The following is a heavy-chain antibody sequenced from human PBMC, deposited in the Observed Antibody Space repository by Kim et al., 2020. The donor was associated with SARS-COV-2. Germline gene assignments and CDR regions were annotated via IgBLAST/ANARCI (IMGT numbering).Heavy chain of an antibody. CDR3: ARVGGGRCSSCYYYGMDV. Sequence: GGSLRLSCAASEITVSDNYMTWVRQAPGKGLEWVSLLYTDGSTSYADSVKGRFTISRDNSKNTLYLQLDSLRVDDTAVYYCARVGGGRCSSCYYYGMDVXXQGTXVTVSS. CDR1: EITVSDNY. V-gene: IGHV3-53*01. D-gene: IGHD2-15*01. J-gene: IGHJ6*02. CDR2: LYTDGST.